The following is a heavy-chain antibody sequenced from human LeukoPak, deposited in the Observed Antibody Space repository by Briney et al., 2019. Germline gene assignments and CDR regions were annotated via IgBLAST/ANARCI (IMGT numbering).Heavy chain of an antibody. CDR3: ARGLWSGYLRSPFDP. CDR1: GYTFTGYY. V-gene: IGHV1-2*02. D-gene: IGHD3-3*01. J-gene: IGHJ5*02. Sequence: GASVKVSCKASGYTFTGYYMYWVRQAPGQGLEWMGWINPNSGGTNYAQKFQGRVTMTRDTSISTAYMELSRLRSDDTAVYYCARGLWSGYLRSPFDPWGQGTLVTVSS. CDR2: INPNSGGT.